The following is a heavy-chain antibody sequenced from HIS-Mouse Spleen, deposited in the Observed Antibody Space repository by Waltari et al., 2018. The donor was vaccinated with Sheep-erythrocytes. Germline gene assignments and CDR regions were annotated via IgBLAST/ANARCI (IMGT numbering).Heavy chain of an antibody. J-gene: IGHJ4*02. CDR3: ARDRSNYFDY. CDR2: SIIGSSYI. V-gene: IGHV3-21*01. Sequence: EVQLVESGGGLVKPGGSLRLSCAASGFTFGSYSMNWVRQAPGKGLEWGSSSIIGSSYIYYADSVKGRFTISRDNAKNSLYLQMNSLRAEDTAVYYCARDRSNYFDYWGQGTLVTVSS. D-gene: IGHD3-10*01. CDR1: GFTFGSYS.